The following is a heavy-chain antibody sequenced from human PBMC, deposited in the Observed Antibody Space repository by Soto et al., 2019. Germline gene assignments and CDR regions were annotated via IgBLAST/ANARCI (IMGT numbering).Heavy chain of an antibody. CDR3: AINDYSNNWFDP. CDR2: IIPIFGIA. J-gene: IGHJ5*02. Sequence: SVKVSCKASGGTFSSYAISWVRQAPGQGLEWMGGIIPIFGIANYAQKFQGRVTITADESTSTAYMELSSLRSEDTAVYYCAINDYSNNWFDPWGQGTLVTVSS. V-gene: IGHV1-69*13. CDR1: GGTFSSYA. D-gene: IGHD4-4*01.